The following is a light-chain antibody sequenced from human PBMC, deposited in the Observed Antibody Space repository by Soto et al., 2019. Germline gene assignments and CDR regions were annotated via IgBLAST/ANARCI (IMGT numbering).Light chain of an antibody. J-gene: IGKJ2*01. CDR3: QQYNNWPGYT. CDR1: QSVSSN. CDR2: GAS. V-gene: IGKV3-15*01. Sequence: EIVMTQSPATLSVSPGERATLSCRASQSVSSNLAWYQQKPGQAPRLLIYGASTRATGIPARFGGSGSGTEFTLTISSLQSEDFAVYYCQQYNNWPGYTFGQGTKVDSK.